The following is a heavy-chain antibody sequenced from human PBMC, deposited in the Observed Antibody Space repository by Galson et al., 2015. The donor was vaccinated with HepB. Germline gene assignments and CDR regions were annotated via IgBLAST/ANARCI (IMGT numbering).Heavy chain of an antibody. J-gene: IGHJ3*02. V-gene: IGHV3-7*01. Sequence: SLRLSCAASGFTLSSYWMSWVRQAPGKGLEWVANIKQDGSEKYYVDSVKGRFTISRDNAKNSLYLQMNSLRAEDTAVYYCARVGSSSWPIDIWGQGTMVTVSS. CDR1: GFTLSSYW. CDR2: IKQDGSEK. CDR3: ARVGSSSWPIDI. D-gene: IGHD6-13*01.